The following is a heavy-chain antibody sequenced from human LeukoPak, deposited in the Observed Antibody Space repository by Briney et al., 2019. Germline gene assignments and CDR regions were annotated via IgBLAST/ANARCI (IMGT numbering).Heavy chain of an antibody. CDR2: IKQDGSEK. J-gene: IGHJ4*02. V-gene: IGHV3-7*01. CDR3: ASIYGGHSYYFDY. D-gene: IGHD4-23*01. CDR1: GFTFSSYW. Sequence: GGSLRLSCAASGFTFSSYWMSWVRQAPGKGLEWVANIKQDGSEKYYVDSVKGRFTISRDNAKNSLYLQMNSLRAEDTAVYYCASIYGGHSYYFDYWGQGTLVTVSS.